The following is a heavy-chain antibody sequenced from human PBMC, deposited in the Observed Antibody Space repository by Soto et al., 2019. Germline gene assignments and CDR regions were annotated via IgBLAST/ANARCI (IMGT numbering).Heavy chain of an antibody. Sequence: QVQLQESGPELVKPSQTLSRTCTVSGGSISSGDYYWSWIRQDPGKGLEWIGYIYYSGSIYYNPSLKSRVTISVDTSKNQFSLKLTSVTAADTAVSYCARYGSGSSFDYWGQGTLVTVFS. CDR3: ARYGSGSSFDY. D-gene: IGHD3-10*01. J-gene: IGHJ4*02. CDR2: IYYSGSI. V-gene: IGHV4-31*03. CDR1: GGSISSGDYY.